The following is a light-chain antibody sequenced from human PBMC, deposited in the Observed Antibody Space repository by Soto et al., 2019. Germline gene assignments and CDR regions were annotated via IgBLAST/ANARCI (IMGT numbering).Light chain of an antibody. Sequence: EIVLTQSPAILSVSPGERATLSCRASQSISRSLAWYQQKPGQAPRLLIYDTSTRATGIPARFSGSGSGTEFTLTISSLQSEDFAVYFCQQYYDWPRTFGQGTKVDIK. J-gene: IGKJ1*01. CDR2: DTS. CDR1: QSISRS. V-gene: IGKV3-15*01. CDR3: QQYYDWPRT.